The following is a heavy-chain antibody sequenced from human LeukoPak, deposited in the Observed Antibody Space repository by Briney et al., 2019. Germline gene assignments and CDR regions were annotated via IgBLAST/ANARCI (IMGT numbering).Heavy chain of an antibody. D-gene: IGHD6-19*01. CDR1: GYTFTGYY. V-gene: IGHV1-2*02. CDR3: ARGSGDSGWYGDWFDP. J-gene: IGHJ5*02. CDR2: INPNSGGT. Sequence: AASVKVSCKASGYTFTGYYMHWVRQAPGPGLEWMGWINPNSGGTNYAQKFQARVTMTTDTPTSTAYTELSRLRSDDPAVYYCARGSGDSGWYGDWFDPWGQGTLVTVSS.